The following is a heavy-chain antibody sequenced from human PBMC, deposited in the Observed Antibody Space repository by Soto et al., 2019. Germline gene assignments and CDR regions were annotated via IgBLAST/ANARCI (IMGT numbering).Heavy chain of an antibody. CDR3: ARDGHSSGWGLTGELSGAFDI. CDR1: GDSVSSNSAA. Sequence: SQTLSLTCAISGDSVSSNSAAWNWIRQSPSRGLEWLGRTYYRSKWYNDYAVSVKSRITINPDTSKNQFSLQLNSVTPEDTAVYYCARDGHSSGWGLTGELSGAFDIWGQGTMVTVSS. D-gene: IGHD6-19*01. CDR2: TYYRSKWYN. V-gene: IGHV6-1*01. J-gene: IGHJ3*02.